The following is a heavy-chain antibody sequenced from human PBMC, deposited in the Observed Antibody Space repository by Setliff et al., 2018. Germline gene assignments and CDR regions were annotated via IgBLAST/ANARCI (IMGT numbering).Heavy chain of an antibody. CDR1: GGSINRDY. CDR3: ARAGPDTDSVDLLYFDY. J-gene: IGHJ4*02. CDR2: IHYSGNT. D-gene: IGHD5-18*01. Sequence: PSETLSLTCSVSGGSINRDYWSWIRQPPGKGLEWIGYIHYSGNTNYNPSLKSRVTISVDTSQNQFSLRLNSVTAADTAVYYCARAGPDTDSVDLLYFDYWGQGAQVTVSS. V-gene: IGHV4-59*08.